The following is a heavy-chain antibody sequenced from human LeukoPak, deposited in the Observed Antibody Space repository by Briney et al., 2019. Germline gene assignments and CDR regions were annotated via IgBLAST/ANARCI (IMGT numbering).Heavy chain of an antibody. CDR1: GGSFSGYY. V-gene: IGHV4-34*01. D-gene: IGHD6-13*01. CDR2: INHSGST. Sequence: SETLSLTCAVYGGSFSGYYWSWIRQPPGKGLEWIGEINHSGSTNYNPSLKSRVTISVDTSKNQFSLKLNSVTAADTAVYYCAREKGSSWYEGAFDIWGQGTMVTVSS. J-gene: IGHJ3*02. CDR3: AREKGSSWYEGAFDI.